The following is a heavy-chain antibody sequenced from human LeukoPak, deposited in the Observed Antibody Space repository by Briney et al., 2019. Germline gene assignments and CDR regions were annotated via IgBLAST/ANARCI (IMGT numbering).Heavy chain of an antibody. J-gene: IGHJ4*02. D-gene: IGHD6-25*01. V-gene: IGHV3-53*01. Sequence: GGSLRLSCAASGFTVSSNDMSWVRQAPGKGLEWVSVIYSGGSPYYADSVKGRFTISRDNSKNTLYLLMNSLRAEDTAVYFCARVGTAAATADYWGQGTLVTVSS. CDR3: ARVGTAAATADY. CDR2: IYSGGSP. CDR1: GFTVSSND.